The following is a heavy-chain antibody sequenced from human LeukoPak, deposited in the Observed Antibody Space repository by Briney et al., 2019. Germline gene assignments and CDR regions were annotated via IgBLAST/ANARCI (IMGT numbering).Heavy chain of an antibody. D-gene: IGHD1-26*01. J-gene: IGHJ4*02. V-gene: IGHV1-2*02. CDR2: INPNSGGT. CDR1: GYTFTGYY. CDR3: AREKYSGGYLLDY. Sequence: ASVKVSCKASGYTFTGYYLHWVRQAPGQGLEWMGWINPNSGGTSYVQKFQGRVTMTRDTSISTAYMELSSLRSDDTAVYYCAREKYSGGYLLDYWGQGSLVTVSS.